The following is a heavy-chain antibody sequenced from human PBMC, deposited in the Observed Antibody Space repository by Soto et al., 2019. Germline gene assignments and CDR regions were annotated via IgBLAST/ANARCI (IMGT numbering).Heavy chain of an antibody. D-gene: IGHD3-22*01. V-gene: IGHV4-39*01. CDR2: IYYSGST. Sequence: PSETLSLTCTVSGGSIGSSSYYWGWIRQPPGKGLEWIGSIYYSGSTYYNPSLKSRVTISVDTSKNQFSLKLSSVTAADTAVYYCAGQLYYYDSSGYPHYFDYWGQGTLVTVSS. CDR3: AGQLYYYDSSGYPHYFDY. J-gene: IGHJ4*02. CDR1: GGSIGSSSYY.